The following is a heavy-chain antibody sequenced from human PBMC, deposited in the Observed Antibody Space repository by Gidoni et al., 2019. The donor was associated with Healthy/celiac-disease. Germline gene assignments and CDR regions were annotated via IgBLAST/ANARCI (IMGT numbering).Heavy chain of an antibody. Sequence: QVQLVESGGGVGQPGRSLRLSCQASGFTFSSYGMHWVRQAPGKGLEWVAVISYDGSNKYYADSVKGRFTISRDNSKNTLYLQMNSLRAEDTAVYYCAESSGKYYYYGMDVWGQGTTVTVSS. D-gene: IGHD3-10*01. CDR2: ISYDGSNK. CDR1: GFTFSSYG. J-gene: IGHJ6*02. CDR3: AESSGKYYYYGMDV. V-gene: IGHV3-30*18.